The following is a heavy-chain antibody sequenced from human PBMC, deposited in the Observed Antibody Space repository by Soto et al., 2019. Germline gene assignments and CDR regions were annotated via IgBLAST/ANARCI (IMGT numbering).Heavy chain of an antibody. Sequence: GGSLRLSCAASGLTFSTYALTWVRQAPGKGLEWVSAISGSGGSTYSADSVKGRFTISRDNSKNTLYLQMNSLRAEDTAVYYCAKDWTIYPVWGHGALVTVSS. J-gene: IGHJ4*01. D-gene: IGHD3-3*01. CDR1: GLTFSTYA. V-gene: IGHV3-23*01. CDR2: ISGSGGST. CDR3: AKDWTIYPV.